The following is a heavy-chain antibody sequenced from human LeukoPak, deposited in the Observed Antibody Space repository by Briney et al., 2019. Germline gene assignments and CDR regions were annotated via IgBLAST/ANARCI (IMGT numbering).Heavy chain of an antibody. J-gene: IGHJ5*02. CDR2: ISSSSSTI. CDR1: GFTFSSYI. CDR3: ARDGGWDSSSNWFDP. Sequence: PGGSLRLSCAASGFTFSSYIMNWVRQAPGKGLEWVSYISSSSSTIYYADSVKGRFTISRDNAKNSLYLQMNSLRAEDTAVYYCARDGGWDSSSNWFDPWGQGTLVTVSS. D-gene: IGHD6-13*01. V-gene: IGHV3-48*04.